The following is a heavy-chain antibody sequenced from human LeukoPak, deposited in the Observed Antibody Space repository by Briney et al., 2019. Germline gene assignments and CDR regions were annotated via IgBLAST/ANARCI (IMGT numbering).Heavy chain of an antibody. D-gene: IGHD1-26*01. CDR1: GGTFSSYA. V-gene: IGHV1-69*06. CDR3: ARDRQAGATFDFHY. CDR2: IIPISGTA. Sequence: GASVKVSCKASGGTFSSYAISWVRQAPGQGLEWMGGIIPISGTANYAQKFQGRVTITVDKSTSTAYMKLSSLKSEDTAVFYCARDRQAGATFDFHYWGQGTLVTVSS. J-gene: IGHJ4*02.